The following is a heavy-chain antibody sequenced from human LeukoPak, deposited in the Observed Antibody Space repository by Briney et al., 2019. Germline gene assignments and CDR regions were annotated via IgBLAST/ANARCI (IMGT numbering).Heavy chain of an antibody. J-gene: IGHJ5*02. CDR3: ARGDYCSGGSCPHNWFDP. D-gene: IGHD2-15*01. CDR1: GGSFSGYY. Sequence: SETLSLTCAVYGGSFSGYYWSWLRQPPGKGLEWIGEINHSGSTNYNPSLKSRVTISVDTSKNQFSLKLSSVTAADTAVYYCARGDYCSGGSCPHNWFDPWGQGTLVTVSS. V-gene: IGHV4-34*01. CDR2: INHSGST.